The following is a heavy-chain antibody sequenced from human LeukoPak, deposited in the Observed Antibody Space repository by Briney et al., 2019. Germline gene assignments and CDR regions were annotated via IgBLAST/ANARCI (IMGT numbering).Heavy chain of an antibody. Sequence: SVKVSCKASGGTFSSYAISWVRQAPGQGLEWMGRIIPILGIANYAQKFQGRVTITADKSTSTAYMELSSLRSEDTAVYYCARDPTPYYGSGSYPGYWGQGTLVTVSS. CDR3: ARDPTPYYGSGSYPGY. V-gene: IGHV1-69*04. CDR2: IIPILGIA. D-gene: IGHD3-10*01. J-gene: IGHJ4*02. CDR1: GGTFSSYA.